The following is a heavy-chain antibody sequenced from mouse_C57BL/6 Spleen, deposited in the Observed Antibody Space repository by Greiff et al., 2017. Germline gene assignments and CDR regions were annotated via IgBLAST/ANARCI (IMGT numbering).Heavy chain of an antibody. Sequence: QVQLQQPGAELVKPGASVKLSCKASGYTFTSYWMHWVKQRPGQGLEWIGMIHPNSGSTNYNEKFKSKATLTVDKSSSTAYMQLSSLTSEDSAVXYCARWGGNYVPFAYWGQGTLVTVSA. CDR3: ARWGGNYVPFAY. CDR2: IHPNSGST. J-gene: IGHJ3*01. D-gene: IGHD2-1*01. V-gene: IGHV1-64*01. CDR1: GYTFTSYW.